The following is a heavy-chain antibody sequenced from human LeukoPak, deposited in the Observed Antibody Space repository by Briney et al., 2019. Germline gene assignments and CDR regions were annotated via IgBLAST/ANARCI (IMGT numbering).Heavy chain of an antibody. Sequence: GASVKVSCKASGYTFTGYYMHWVRQAPGQGLEWMGWINPNSGGTNYAQKFQGRVTMTRDTSISTAYMELSRLRSDDTAVYYCARDGPYYYDSSGYHIWGQGTMVTVSS. CDR2: INPNSGGT. V-gene: IGHV1-2*02. D-gene: IGHD3-22*01. CDR1: GYTFTGYY. CDR3: ARDGPYYYDSSGYHI. J-gene: IGHJ3*02.